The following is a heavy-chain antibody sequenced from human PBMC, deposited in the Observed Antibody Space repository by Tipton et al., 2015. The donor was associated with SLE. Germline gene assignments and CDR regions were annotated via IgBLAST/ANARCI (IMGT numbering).Heavy chain of an antibody. V-gene: IGHV4-34*01. J-gene: IGHJ4*02. D-gene: IGHD1-7*01. Sequence: TLSLTCAVYGGSFSDYHWTWIRQPPGQGLEWIGEIADTGSPNYNPSLKSRVTISLDTSKSQFSLILNSLTAADTAVYYCARRYNWNYKDYFDYWGQGTPVTVSS. CDR1: GGSFSDYH. CDR3: ARRYNWNYKDYFDY. CDR2: IADTGSP.